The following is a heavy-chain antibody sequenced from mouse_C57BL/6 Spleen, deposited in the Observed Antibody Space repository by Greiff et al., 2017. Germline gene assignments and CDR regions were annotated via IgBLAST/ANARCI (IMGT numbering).Heavy chain of an antibody. CDR3: ARNYGSSTGFAY. J-gene: IGHJ3*01. CDR2: IDPSDSYT. Sequence: QVQLQQPGAELVRPGTSVKLSCKASGYTFTSYWMHWVKQRPGQGLEWIGVIDPSDSYTNYNQQFKGKATLTVDTSSSSDYMELRSLTAEDVAFYYCARNYGSSTGFAYWGQGTLVTVSA. D-gene: IGHD1-1*01. CDR1: GYTFTSYW. V-gene: IGHV1-59*01.